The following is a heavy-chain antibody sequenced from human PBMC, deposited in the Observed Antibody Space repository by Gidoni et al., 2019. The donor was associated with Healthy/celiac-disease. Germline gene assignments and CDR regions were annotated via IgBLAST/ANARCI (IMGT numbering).Heavy chain of an antibody. V-gene: IGHV3-23*01. CDR2: IGGIGGST. Sequence: EVQLLESGGGLVQPGGYLRLSCAASGFTFSRYAVSWVRQAPGKGLEWVSDIGGIGGSTYYADSVKGRFTISRDKSKNTLYLQMNSLRAEDTAVYYCAKEGPRITIFGVVMEGSFDYWGQGTLVTVSS. D-gene: IGHD3-3*01. CDR1: GFTFSRYA. J-gene: IGHJ4*02. CDR3: AKEGPRITIFGVVMEGSFDY.